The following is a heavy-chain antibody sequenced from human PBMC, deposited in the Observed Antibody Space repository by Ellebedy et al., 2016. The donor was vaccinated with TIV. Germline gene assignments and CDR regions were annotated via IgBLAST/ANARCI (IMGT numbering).Heavy chain of an antibody. V-gene: IGHV3-33*01. CDR1: GFSFSIYG. CDR2: ICYDGVNI. J-gene: IGHJ6*02. Sequence: GESLKISCEASGFSFSIYGMHWVRQAPGKGLERVAVICYDGVNIYYTASVKGRFTISRDNSKNTLYLQMNSLRGEDTAVYYCARGRPHGMDVWGQGTTVTVSS. CDR3: ARGRPHGMDV.